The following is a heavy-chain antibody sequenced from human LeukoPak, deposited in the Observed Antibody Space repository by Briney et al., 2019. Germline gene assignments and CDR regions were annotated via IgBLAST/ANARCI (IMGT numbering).Heavy chain of an antibody. Sequence: GGSLRLSCVASGFTFSSCTIHWVRQAPGKGLEWVALISFDGSNKYHADSVKGRFTISRDNSQNTLFLQMNSLRAEDSALYYCARATNYYYDTSGYAPDFDFWGQGTLVTVSS. J-gene: IGHJ4*02. CDR2: ISFDGSNK. CDR1: GFTFSSCT. D-gene: IGHD3-22*01. V-gene: IGHV3-30*04. CDR3: ARATNYYYDTSGYAPDFDF.